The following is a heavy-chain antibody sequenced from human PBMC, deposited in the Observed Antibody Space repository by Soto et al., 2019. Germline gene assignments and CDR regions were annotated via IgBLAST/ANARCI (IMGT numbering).Heavy chain of an antibody. D-gene: IGHD6-13*01. CDR3: ARIIAAAGGRRYFDL. J-gene: IGHJ2*01. CDR2: ISSSSSYT. CDR1: GFTFSDYY. Sequence: QVQLVESGGGLVKPGGSLRLSCAASGFTFSDYYMSWIRQAPGKGLEWVSYISSSSSYTNYADSVKGRFTISRDNAKNSLYLQKNILRAEDTAVYYCARIIAAAGGRRYFDLWGRGTLVTVSS. V-gene: IGHV3-11*05.